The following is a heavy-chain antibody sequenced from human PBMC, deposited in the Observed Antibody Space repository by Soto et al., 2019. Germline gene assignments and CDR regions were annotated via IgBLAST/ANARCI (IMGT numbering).Heavy chain of an antibody. D-gene: IGHD2-21*02. V-gene: IGHV4-31*03. J-gene: IGHJ5*02. CDR1: GGSISSGGYY. CDR2: IYHSGST. Sequence: SETLSLTCTVSGGSISSGGYYWSWIRQHPGKGLEWMGYIYHSGSTYYNPSLKGRINMSVDTSKNQFSLRLSSVTAADTAVYYCARLVVTTTNWFDPWGQGTLVTVSA. CDR3: ARLVVTTTNWFDP.